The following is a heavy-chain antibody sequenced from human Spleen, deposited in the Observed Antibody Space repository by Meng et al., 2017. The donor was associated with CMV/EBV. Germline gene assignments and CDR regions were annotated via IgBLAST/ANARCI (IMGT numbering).Heavy chain of an antibody. CDR1: GFTFSSYS. CDR3: ARDSAIGYYYYYGIDV. D-gene: IGHD3-22*01. Sequence: GGSLRLSCAASGFTFSSYSMNWVRQAPGKGLEWVSSISSSSSYIYYADSVKGRFTISRDNAKNSLYLQMNSLRAEDTAVYYWARDSAIGYYYYYGIDVWGQGTTVTVSS. V-gene: IGHV3-21*01. J-gene: IGHJ6*02. CDR2: ISSSSSYI.